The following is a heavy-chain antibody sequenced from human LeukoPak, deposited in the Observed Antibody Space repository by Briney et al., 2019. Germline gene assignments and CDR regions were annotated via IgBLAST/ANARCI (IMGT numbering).Heavy chain of an antibody. J-gene: IGHJ4*02. D-gene: IGHD2-2*01. Sequence: SETLSLTCAVYGGSFSGYYWSWIRQPPGKGLEWIGEINHSGSTSYNPSLKSRVTISVDTSKNQFSLKLSSVTAADTAVYYCARGRIVKYQLPTFIDYWGQGTLVTVSS. CDR3: ARGRIVKYQLPTFIDY. CDR1: GGSFSGYY. V-gene: IGHV4-34*01. CDR2: INHSGST.